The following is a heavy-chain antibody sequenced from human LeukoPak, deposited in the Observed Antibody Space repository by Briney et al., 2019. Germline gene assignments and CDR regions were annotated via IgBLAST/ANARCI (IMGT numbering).Heavy chain of an antibody. J-gene: IGHJ6*03. Sequence: GGSLRLSCAASGFTFTSYGMHWVRQAPGKGLEWVALIWYDGGNKYYADSVKGRFTVSRDNSKNTLYLQMNSLRAEDTAVYYCAKGRVFGVVTSMDVWGKGTTVTVSS. D-gene: IGHD3-3*01. V-gene: IGHV3-33*06. CDR2: IWYDGGNK. CDR1: GFTFTSYG. CDR3: AKGRVFGVVTSMDV.